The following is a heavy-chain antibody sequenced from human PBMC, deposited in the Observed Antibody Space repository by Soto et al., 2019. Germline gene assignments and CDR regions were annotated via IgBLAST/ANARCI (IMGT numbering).Heavy chain of an antibody. CDR2: INPGDGNT. Sequence: QVQLVQSGAEVKKPGASVKVSCEGSGYTFTNLPIHWVRQAPGQRLEWMGWINPGDGNTKYSQMFQGRVAFTRDTSASTAYMELSSLRSEDTAVYYCASRPGVEEGPFDYWGLGTLVAVSS. CDR1: GYTFTNLP. V-gene: IGHV1-3*01. D-gene: IGHD2-21*01. J-gene: IGHJ4*02. CDR3: ASRPGVEEGPFDY.